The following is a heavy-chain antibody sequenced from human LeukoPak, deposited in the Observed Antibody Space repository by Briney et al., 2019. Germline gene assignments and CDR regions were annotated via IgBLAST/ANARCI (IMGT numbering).Heavy chain of an antibody. CDR2: IYYSGST. CDR1: GGSISSYY. D-gene: IGHD6-13*01. J-gene: IGHJ5*02. Sequence: KPSETLSLTCTVSGGSISSYYWSWIRQPPGKGLEWIGYIYYSGSTNYNPSLKSRVTISVDTSKNQFSLKLSSVTAADTAAYYCARSWPIAAAGTHGGWFDPWGQGTLVTVSS. V-gene: IGHV4-59*01. CDR3: ARSWPIAAAGTHGGWFDP.